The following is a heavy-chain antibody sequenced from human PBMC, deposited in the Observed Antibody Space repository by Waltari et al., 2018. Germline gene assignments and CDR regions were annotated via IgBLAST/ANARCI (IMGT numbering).Heavy chain of an antibody. CDR3: ARIVVVPAAGSYFDY. J-gene: IGHJ4*02. CDR1: GGSISSGGYS. Sequence: QLQLQESGSGLVKPSQTLSLTCAVSGGSISSGGYSWSWILQPPGKGLEWIGYIDHSGSTYYNPSLKSRVTISVDRSKNQFSLKLSSVTAADTAVYYCARIVVVPAAGSYFDYWGQGTLVTVSS. V-gene: IGHV4-30-2*01. D-gene: IGHD2-2*01. CDR2: IDHSGST.